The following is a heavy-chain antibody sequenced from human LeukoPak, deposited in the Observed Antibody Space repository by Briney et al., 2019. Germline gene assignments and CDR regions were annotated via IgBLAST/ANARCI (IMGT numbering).Heavy chain of an antibody. V-gene: IGHV3-48*01. J-gene: IGHJ6*02. CDR2: ISSSSSTI. CDR1: GFTFSSYS. D-gene: IGHD3-3*01. CDR3: ARELEWSYYYYYYGMDV. Sequence: GGSLRLSCPASGFTFSSYSMNWVRQAPGKGLEWVSYISSSSSTIYYADSVKGRFTISRDNAKNSLYLQMNSLRAEDTAVYYCARELEWSYYYYYYGMDVWGQGTMVTVSS.